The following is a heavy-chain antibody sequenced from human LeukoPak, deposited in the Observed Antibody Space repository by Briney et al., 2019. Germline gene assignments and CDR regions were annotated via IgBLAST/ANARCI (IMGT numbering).Heavy chain of an antibody. D-gene: IGHD3-22*01. Sequence: SETLSLTCAVYGGSFSGYYWSWIRQPPGKGLEWIGEINHSGSTNYNPSLKSRVTISVDTSKNQFSLKLSSVTAADTAVYYCARGLYYYDSSGYYYSPWGKGTLVTVSS. CDR1: GGSFSGYY. V-gene: IGHV4-34*01. CDR3: ARGLYYYDSSGYYYSP. J-gene: IGHJ5*02. CDR2: INHSGST.